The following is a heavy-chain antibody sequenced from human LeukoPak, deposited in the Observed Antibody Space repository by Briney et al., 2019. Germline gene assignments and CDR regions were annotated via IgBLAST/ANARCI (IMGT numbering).Heavy chain of an antibody. V-gene: IGHV4-61*02. CDR2: IYTSGST. J-gene: IGHJ4*02. D-gene: IGHD5-18*01. CDR3: AREWVYSYGPMYYFNY. Sequence: SETLSLTCTVSVGSISSGSYYWSWIRQPAGKELEWIGRIYTSGSTNYNPSLKSRVTISVDTSKNQFSLKLSSVTAADTAVYYCAREWVYSYGPMYYFNYWGQGTLVTVSS. CDR1: VGSISSGSYY.